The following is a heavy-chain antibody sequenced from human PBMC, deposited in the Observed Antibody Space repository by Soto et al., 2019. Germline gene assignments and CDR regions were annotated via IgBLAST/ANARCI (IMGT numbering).Heavy chain of an antibody. V-gene: IGHV3-48*01. D-gene: IGHD2-2*01. J-gene: IGHJ4*02. CDR3: ARDLGVPAALWGDYFDY. CDR1: GFTFSSYS. Sequence: EVQLVESGGGLVQSGGSLRLSCAASGFTFSSYSMNWVRQAPGKGLEWVSYISSSSSTIYYADSVKGRFTISRDNAKNSLYLHMNSLRAEDTAVYYCARDLGVPAALWGDYFDYWGQGTLVTVSS. CDR2: ISSSSSTI.